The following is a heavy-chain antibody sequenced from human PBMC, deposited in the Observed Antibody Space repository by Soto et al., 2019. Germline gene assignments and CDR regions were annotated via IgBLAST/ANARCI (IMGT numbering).Heavy chain of an antibody. Sequence: GGSLRLSCAASGFTVSSNYMSWVRQAPGKGLEWVSVIYSGGRTYYADSVKGRFTISRDNSKNTLYLQMNSLKTEDTAVYYCTTDFSFFDVSSYYYDSSGYPWLWYWGQGTLVTVSS. V-gene: IGHV3-66*01. D-gene: IGHD3-22*01. CDR1: GFTVSSNY. CDR3: TTDFSFFDVSSYYYDSSGYPWLWY. J-gene: IGHJ4*02. CDR2: IYSGGRT.